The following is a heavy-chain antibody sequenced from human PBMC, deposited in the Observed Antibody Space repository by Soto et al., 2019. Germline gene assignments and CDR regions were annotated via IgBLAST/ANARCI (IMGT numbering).Heavy chain of an antibody. D-gene: IGHD3-3*01. V-gene: IGHV3-23*01. J-gene: IGHJ4*02. Sequence: PGGSLRLSCAASGFTFSSYAMSWVRQAPGKGLEWVSAISGSGGSTYYADSVKGRFTISRDNSKNTLYLQMNSLRAEDTAVYYCSYERHPRFLEWLFYSYWGQGTLVTVSS. CDR3: SYERHPRFLEWLFYSY. CDR2: ISGSGGST. CDR1: GFTFSSYA.